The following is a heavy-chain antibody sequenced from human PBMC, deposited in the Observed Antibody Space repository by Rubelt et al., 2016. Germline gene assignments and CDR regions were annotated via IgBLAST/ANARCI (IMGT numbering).Heavy chain of an antibody. J-gene: IGHJ3*02. CDR3: ARGTEPRLYTMVRGVIAFDM. CDR2: IIPILGIA. CDR1: GGTFSSYA. D-gene: IGHD3-10*01. Sequence: QVQLVQSGAEVKKPGSSVKVSCKASGGTFSSYAISWVRQAPGQGLEWMGRIIPILGIANYAQKFQGRVTITADKCTGTAYMGRSSLRSGDMAVYYCARGTEPRLYTMVRGVIAFDMWGQGTMVTVSS. V-gene: IGHV1-69*04.